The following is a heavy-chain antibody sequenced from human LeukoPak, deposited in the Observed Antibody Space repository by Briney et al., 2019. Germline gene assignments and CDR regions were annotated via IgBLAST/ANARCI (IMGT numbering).Heavy chain of an antibody. D-gene: IGHD5-24*01. CDR3: ARYRGGGYNYLDY. Sequence: SETLSLTCAVYGGSFSGYYWTWIRQPPGKELDWIGEINHSGNTSYNPSLKSRVTMSVDTSENQFSLKLSSVTAADTAVYYCARYRGGGYNYLDYWGQGTLVTVSS. CDR1: GGSFSGYY. CDR2: INHSGNT. J-gene: IGHJ4*02. V-gene: IGHV4-34*01.